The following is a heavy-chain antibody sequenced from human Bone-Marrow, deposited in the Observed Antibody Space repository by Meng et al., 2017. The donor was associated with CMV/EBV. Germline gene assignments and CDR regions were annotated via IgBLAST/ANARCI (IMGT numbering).Heavy chain of an antibody. CDR1: EFTVSNNY. CDR3: ASTSGQ. Sequence: GESLKISCAASEFTVSNNYMSWVRQAPGKGLEWVANIKQDGSEKYYVDSVKGRFTISRDNAKNSLYLQMNSLRAEDTAVYYCASTSGQWGQGMLVTVSS. J-gene: IGHJ4*02. V-gene: IGHV3-7*01. CDR2: IKQDGSEK. D-gene: IGHD3-10*01.